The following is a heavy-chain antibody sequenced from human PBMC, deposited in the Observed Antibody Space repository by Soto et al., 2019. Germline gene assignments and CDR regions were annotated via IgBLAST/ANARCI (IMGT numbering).Heavy chain of an antibody. V-gene: IGHV3-23*01. CDR3: AKDRESGWYPPNDAFDI. Sequence: GGSLRLSCAASGFTFSSYAMSWVRQAPGKGLEWVSAISGSGGSTYYADSVKGRFTISRDNSKNTLYLQMNSLRAEDTAVYYCAKDRESGWYPPNDAFDIWGQGTMVTVSS. CDR2: ISGSGGST. J-gene: IGHJ3*02. D-gene: IGHD6-19*01. CDR1: GFTFSSYA.